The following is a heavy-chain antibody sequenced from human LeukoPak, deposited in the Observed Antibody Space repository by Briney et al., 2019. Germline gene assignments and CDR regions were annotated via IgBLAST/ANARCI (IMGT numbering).Heavy chain of an antibody. D-gene: IGHD6-19*01. CDR2: ISSSGSTI. J-gene: IGHJ4*02. CDR3: ARDPLYSSGWFPDY. CDR1: GFTLSDYY. Sequence: PGGSLRLSCAASGFTLSDYYMSWIRQAPGKGLEWVSYISSSGSTIYYADSVKGRFTISRDNAKNSLYLQMNSLRAEDTAVYYCARDPLYSSGWFPDYWGQGTLVTVSS. V-gene: IGHV3-11*01.